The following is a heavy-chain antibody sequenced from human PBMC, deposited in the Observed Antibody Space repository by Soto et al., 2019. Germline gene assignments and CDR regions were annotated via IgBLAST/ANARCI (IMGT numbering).Heavy chain of an antibody. CDR3: ARLEYCSSTSCYASAFDI. V-gene: IGHV5-51*01. CDR1: GYSFTSYW. J-gene: IGHJ3*02. D-gene: IGHD2-2*01. Sequence: GESLKISCKGSGYSFTSYWIGWVRQMPGKGLERMGIIYPGDSDTRYSPSFQGQVTISADKSISTAYLQWSSLKASDTAMYYCARLEYCSSTSCYASAFDIWGQGTMVTVSS. CDR2: IYPGDSDT.